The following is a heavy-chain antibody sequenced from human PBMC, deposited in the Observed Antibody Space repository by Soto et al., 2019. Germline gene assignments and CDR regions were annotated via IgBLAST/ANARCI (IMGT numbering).Heavy chain of an antibody. D-gene: IGHD3-3*01. V-gene: IGHV4-59*08. CDR1: GGSISSYY. Sequence: PSETLSLTCTVSGGSISSYYWSWIRQPPGKGLEWIGYIYYSGSTNYNPSLKSRVTISVDTSKNQFSLKLSSVTAADTAVYYCARSITIFGVVRPSYYYYYYMDVWGKGTTVTVSS. J-gene: IGHJ6*03. CDR2: IYYSGST. CDR3: ARSITIFGVVRPSYYYYYYMDV.